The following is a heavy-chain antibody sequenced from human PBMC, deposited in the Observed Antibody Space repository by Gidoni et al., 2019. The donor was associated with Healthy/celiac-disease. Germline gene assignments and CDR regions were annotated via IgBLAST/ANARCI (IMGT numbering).Heavy chain of an antibody. D-gene: IGHD3-22*01. CDR2: ISGSGGST. CDR3: AKGYDSSGYYFAAFDY. V-gene: IGHV3-23*01. J-gene: IGHJ4*02. Sequence: EVQLLESGGGLVQPGGSLRLSCAASGFTFSSYAMSWVRQAPGKGLGWVSAISGSGGSTYYADSVKGRFTISRDNSKNTLYLQMNSLRAEDTAVYYCAKGYDSSGYYFAAFDYWGQGTLVTVSS. CDR1: GFTFSSYA.